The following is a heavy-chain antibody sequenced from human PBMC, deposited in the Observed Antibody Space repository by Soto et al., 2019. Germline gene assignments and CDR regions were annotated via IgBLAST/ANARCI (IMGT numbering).Heavy chain of an antibody. J-gene: IGHJ5*02. CDR2: IIPILGIA. D-gene: IGHD6-13*01. CDR3: AIMSSSWSRGWFDP. V-gene: IGHV1-69*02. Sequence: SVKVSCKASGGTFSSYTIGWVRQAPGQGLEWMGRIIPILGIANYAQKFQGRVTITADKSTSTAYMELSSLRSEDTAVYYCAIMSSSWSRGWFDPWGQGTLVTVSS. CDR1: GGTFSSYT.